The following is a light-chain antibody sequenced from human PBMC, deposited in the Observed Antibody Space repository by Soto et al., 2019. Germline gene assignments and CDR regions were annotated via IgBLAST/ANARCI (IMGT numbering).Light chain of an antibody. Sequence: VMTQSPATLSVSPGERATLSCRASQSINSNLAWYQQRPGQAPRLLIYGASTRATSIPARFSGSVSGTEFTLTISSLQSEDFAVYYCQQYNNWWTFGQGTKVDIK. CDR3: QQYNNWWT. V-gene: IGKV3-15*01. J-gene: IGKJ1*01. CDR2: GAS. CDR1: QSINSN.